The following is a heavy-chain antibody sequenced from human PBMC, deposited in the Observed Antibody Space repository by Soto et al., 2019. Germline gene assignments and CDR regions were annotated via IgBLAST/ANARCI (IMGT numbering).Heavy chain of an antibody. Sequence: SETLSLTCAVYGGSFSGYYWSWIRQPPGKGLEWIGEINHSGSTNYNPSLKSRVTISVDTSKNQFSLKLSSVTAADTAVYYCARLKGSGWYNWYFDRWGRGTLVTVSS. J-gene: IGHJ2*01. CDR2: INHSGST. D-gene: IGHD6-19*01. CDR1: GGSFSGYY. V-gene: IGHV4-34*01. CDR3: ARLKGSGWYNWYFDR.